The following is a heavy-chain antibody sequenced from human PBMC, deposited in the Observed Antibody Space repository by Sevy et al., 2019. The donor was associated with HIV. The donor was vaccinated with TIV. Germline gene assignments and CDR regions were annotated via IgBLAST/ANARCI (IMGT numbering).Heavy chain of an antibody. CDR3: ITDPGYSGYDEEVINYYYYGMDV. CDR2: IKSKIDGGTT. D-gene: IGHD5-12*01. CDR1: GFTFSNAW. Sequence: GGSLRLSCAASGFTFSNAWMSWVRQAPGKGLEWVGRIKSKIDGGTTDYAAPVKGSFIISRDDSKNTLYLQMSSLKSEDTAVYYCITDPGYSGYDEEVINYYYYGMDVWGQGTTVTVSS. V-gene: IGHV3-15*01. J-gene: IGHJ6*02.